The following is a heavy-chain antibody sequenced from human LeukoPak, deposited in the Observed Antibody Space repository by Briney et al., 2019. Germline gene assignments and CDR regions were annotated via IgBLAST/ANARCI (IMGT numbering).Heavy chain of an antibody. D-gene: IGHD5-12*01. CDR2: IYYSGST. CDR3: ARVMATFYYYYMDV. Sequence: TLSLTCTVSGGSLSSVDYYWSWIRQPPGKGLEWIGYIYYSGSTYYNPSLKSRVTISVDTFKSQFSLKLSSVTAADTAVYYCARVMATFYYYYMDVWGKGTTVTVSS. V-gene: IGHV4-30-4*08. J-gene: IGHJ6*03. CDR1: GGSLSSVDYY.